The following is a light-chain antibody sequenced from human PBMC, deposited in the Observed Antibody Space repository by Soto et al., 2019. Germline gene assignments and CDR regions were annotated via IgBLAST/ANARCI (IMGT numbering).Light chain of an antibody. CDR3: SSFTTSNTYV. CDR1: STDIGYYNY. Sequence: QSVLTQPASVSGSPGQSITISCTGTSTDIGYYNYVSWFQQHPGKAPKLFISEVNNRPSGVSNRFSGSKSGNTASLTISGLQAEDEAHYYCSSFTTSNTYVFGTGTQLTVL. V-gene: IGLV2-14*01. CDR2: EVN. J-gene: IGLJ1*01.